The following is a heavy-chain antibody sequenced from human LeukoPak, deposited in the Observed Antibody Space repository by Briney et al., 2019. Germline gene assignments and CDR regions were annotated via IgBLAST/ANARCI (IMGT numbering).Heavy chain of an antibody. J-gene: IGHJ4*02. Sequence: GGSLRLSCAASGFTFNSYGIHWVRQAPGKGLEWVAFIWYDGSNKYYADSVKGRFTISRDNSKNTLYLQMNSLRAEDTAVYYCARGDYGSFDYWGQGTLVTVSS. CDR1: GFTFNSYG. CDR2: IWYDGSNK. V-gene: IGHV3-33*01. D-gene: IGHD4-17*01. CDR3: ARGDYGSFDY.